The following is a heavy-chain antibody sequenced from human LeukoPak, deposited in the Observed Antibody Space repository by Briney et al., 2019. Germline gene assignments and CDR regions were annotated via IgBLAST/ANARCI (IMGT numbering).Heavy chain of an antibody. CDR3: MVRGG. CDR2: ITASSSTI. V-gene: IGHV3-48*02. J-gene: IGHJ6*02. Sequence: GGSLRLSCAASGFTFSGYSMNWVRQAPGKGLEWISYITASSSTINYADSVKGRFTISRDNAKNSLYLQMNSLRDEDTAVYYCMVRGGCGQGTTVTVSS. D-gene: IGHD3-10*01. CDR1: GFTFSGYS.